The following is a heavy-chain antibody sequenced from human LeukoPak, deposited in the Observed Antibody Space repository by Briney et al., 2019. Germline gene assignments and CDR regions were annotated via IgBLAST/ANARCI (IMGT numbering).Heavy chain of an antibody. V-gene: IGHV1-69*01. CDR2: IIPIFGTA. CDR1: GGTFSSYA. CDR3: ARGAALGGSGSGFDY. D-gene: IGHD3-16*01. Sequence: SVKVSCKASGGTFSSYAISWVRQAPGQGLEWMGGIIPIFGTANYAQKFQGRVTITADESTSTAYMELSGLRSDDTAMYYCARGAALGGSGSGFDYWGQGTLVTVSS. J-gene: IGHJ4*02.